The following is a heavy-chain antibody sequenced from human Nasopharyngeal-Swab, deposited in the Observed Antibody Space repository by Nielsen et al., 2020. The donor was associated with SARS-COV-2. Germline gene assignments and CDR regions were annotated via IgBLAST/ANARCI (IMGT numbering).Heavy chain of an antibody. CDR1: GFTFSSYG. V-gene: IGHV3-33*01. D-gene: IGHD3-22*01. J-gene: IGHJ4*02. CDR3: ARDPGFGYYYDSSGYYDY. Sequence: GESLKISWAASGFTFSSYGMHWVRQAPGKGLEWVAVIWYDGSNKYYADSVKGRFTISRDNSKNTLYLQMNSLRAEDTAVYYCARDPGFGYYYDSSGYYDYWGQGTLVTVSS. CDR2: IWYDGSNK.